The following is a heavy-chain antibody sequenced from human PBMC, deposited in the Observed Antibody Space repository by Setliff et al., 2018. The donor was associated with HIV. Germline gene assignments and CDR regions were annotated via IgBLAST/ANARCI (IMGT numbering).Heavy chain of an antibody. Sequence: SEKVSCKASGGTFSSYTINWVRQAPGQGLEWMGRSIPILGIGNDEQAQKFKGRVTFTADKSTSTVYMELSSLRSEDTAVYYCARCGAGEWHLYMDVWGKGTAVTAP. D-gene: IGHD3-16*01. V-gene: IGHV1-69*02. J-gene: IGHJ6*03. CDR1: GGTFSSYT. CDR2: SIPILGIG. CDR3: ARCGAGEWHLYMDV.